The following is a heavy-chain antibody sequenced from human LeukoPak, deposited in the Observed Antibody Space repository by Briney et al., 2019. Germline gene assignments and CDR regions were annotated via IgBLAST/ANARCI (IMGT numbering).Heavy chain of an antibody. CDR2: IKQDGSET. CDR1: GFTFSSYW. V-gene: IGHV3-7*01. J-gene: IGHJ4*02. CDR3: AREVQASSESKYFFDY. Sequence: PGGSLRLSCAASGFTFSSYWMSWVRQAPGKGLEGVANIKQDGSETYYVDSVKGRFTISRDNAKNSLYLQMYSLSVEDTAVYYCAREVQASSESKYFFDYWGPGTLVTVS. D-gene: IGHD1-14*01.